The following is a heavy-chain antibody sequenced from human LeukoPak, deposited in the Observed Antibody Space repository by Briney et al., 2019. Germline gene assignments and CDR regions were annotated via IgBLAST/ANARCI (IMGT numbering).Heavy chain of an antibody. J-gene: IGHJ4*02. CDR2: IYYSGSA. CDR1: GGSISSYY. D-gene: IGHD6-13*01. Sequence: PSETLSLTCTVSGGSISSYYWSWIRQPPGKGLEWIGHIYYSGSANYNPSLKSRVTISIDTSKNQFSLRLSSVTAADTAVYYCARLAARNFDYWGQGTLVTVSS. CDR3: ARLAARNFDY. V-gene: IGHV4-59*12.